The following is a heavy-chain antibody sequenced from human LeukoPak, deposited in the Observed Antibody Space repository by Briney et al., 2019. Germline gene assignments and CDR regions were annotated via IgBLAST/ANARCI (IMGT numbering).Heavy chain of an antibody. CDR3: ARVGRITMVRGALDY. CDR1: GGSISSGGYY. D-gene: IGHD3-10*01. V-gene: IGHV4-39*07. J-gene: IGHJ4*02. Sequence: PETLSVTCAVSGGSISSGGYYWGWIRQPPGKGLEWIGSIYYSGSTYYNPSLKSRVSISVDTSKNQFSLKLSSVTAADTAVYYCARVGRITMVRGALDYWGQGTLVTVSS. CDR2: IYYSGST.